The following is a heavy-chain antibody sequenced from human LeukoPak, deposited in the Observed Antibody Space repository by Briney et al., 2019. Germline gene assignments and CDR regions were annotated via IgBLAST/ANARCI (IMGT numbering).Heavy chain of an antibody. Sequence: GASVKVSCKASGYTFTGYYMHWVRQAPGQGLEWMGWINPNSGGTNYAQKFQGRVTMTRDTSISTAYMELSRLRSDDTGVYYCARDEGYDSSGYQDYWGQGTLVTVSS. J-gene: IGHJ4*02. CDR3: ARDEGYDSSGYQDY. V-gene: IGHV1-2*02. D-gene: IGHD3-22*01. CDR1: GYTFTGYY. CDR2: INPNSGGT.